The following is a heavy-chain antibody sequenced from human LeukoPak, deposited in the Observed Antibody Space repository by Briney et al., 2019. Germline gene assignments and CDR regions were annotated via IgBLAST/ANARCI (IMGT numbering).Heavy chain of an antibody. CDR2: ISGSGGST. D-gene: IGHD3-3*01. Sequence: PGGSLRLSCAVSGFTFSSYAMTWVRQAPGKGLEWVSGISGSGGSTYYADSVKGRFTISRDNSKNTLYLQMNSLRVEDTAVYYCAKQYDFWSGPDYWGQGTLVTVSS. CDR1: GFTFSSYA. CDR3: AKQYDFWSGPDY. J-gene: IGHJ4*02. V-gene: IGHV3-23*01.